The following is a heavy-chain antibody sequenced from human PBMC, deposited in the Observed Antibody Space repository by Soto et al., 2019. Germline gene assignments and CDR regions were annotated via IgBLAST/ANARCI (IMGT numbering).Heavy chain of an antibody. CDR1: GGSISSGGYY. CDR3: ARVEPQQLVLQGAFDI. D-gene: IGHD6-13*01. Sequence: QVQLQESGPGLVKPSQTLSLTCTVSGGSISSGGYYWSWIRQHPGKGLEWIGYIYYSGSTYYNPSLKSRVTISLDTSKNQFSLKLSTVTAADTAVYYCARVEPQQLVLQGAFDIWGQGTMVTVSS. V-gene: IGHV4-31*03. CDR2: IYYSGST. J-gene: IGHJ3*02.